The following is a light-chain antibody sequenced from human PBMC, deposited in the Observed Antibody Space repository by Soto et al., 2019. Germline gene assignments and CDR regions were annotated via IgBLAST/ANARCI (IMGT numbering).Light chain of an antibody. J-gene: IGKJ1*01. CDR2: VAS. V-gene: IGKV3-20*01. CDR3: QQYGSSPVT. CDR1: QSVSSSS. Sequence: IVLTQSPGTLSLSPGERATLSCRASQSVSSSSLAWYQQRPGQAPKLLIYVASSRATGIPDRFSGSGSGTDFTLTISRLEPEDFAVYYCQQYGSSPVTFGQGTK.